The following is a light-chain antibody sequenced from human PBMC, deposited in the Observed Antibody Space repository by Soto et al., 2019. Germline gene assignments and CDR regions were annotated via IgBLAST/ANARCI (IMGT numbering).Light chain of an antibody. CDR3: QQYYSTPWT. CDR2: WAS. CDR1: QSVLYSSNNKNY. V-gene: IGKV4-1*01. Sequence: DIVMTQSPDSLAVSLGERATINCKSSQSVLYSSNNKNYLAWYQQKPGQPPKLLIYWASTRESGGPDRFSGSGSGTDFTLTISILQAEDVAVYYCQQYYSTPWTFGQATKVEIK. J-gene: IGKJ1*01.